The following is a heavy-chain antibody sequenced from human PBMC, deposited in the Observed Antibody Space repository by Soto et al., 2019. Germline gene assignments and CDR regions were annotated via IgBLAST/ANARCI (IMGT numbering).Heavy chain of an antibody. V-gene: IGHV3-7*01. CDR1: GFTLNSFW. CDR3: NRAGNTGLIYFDY. Sequence: GGSLRLSCAASGFTLNSFWMSWVRQAPGKGLEWVANINQDGSEKYYVDSVKGRFTISRDNAKNSLYLQMNSLTSEDTAVYYCNRAGNTGLIYFDYWGQGTLVTVSS. CDR2: INQDGSEK. D-gene: IGHD6-19*01. J-gene: IGHJ4*02.